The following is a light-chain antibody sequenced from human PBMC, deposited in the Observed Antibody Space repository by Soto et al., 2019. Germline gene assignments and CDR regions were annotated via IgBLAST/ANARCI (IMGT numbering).Light chain of an antibody. CDR2: DVT. Sequence: QSALTQPASVSGSPGQSITISCTGTNSDIGAYDSVSWFQQHPGEAPKLMIYDVTNRPSGISNRFSGSKFDNTASLTISGLQAEDEADYYCASYTTTGTVLFGAGTNLTVL. V-gene: IGLV2-14*03. CDR3: ASYTTTGTVL. CDR1: NSDIGAYDS. J-gene: IGLJ3*02.